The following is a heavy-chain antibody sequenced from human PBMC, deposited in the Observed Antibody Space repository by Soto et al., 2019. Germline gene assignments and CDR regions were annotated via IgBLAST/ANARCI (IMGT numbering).Heavy chain of an antibody. CDR2: ISYDGSNK. CDR3: AKEYYDSSGYYSYYFDY. CDR1: GFTFSSYG. J-gene: IGHJ4*02. Sequence: QVQLVESGGGVVQPGRSLRLSCAASGFTFSSYGMHWVRQAPGKGLEWVAVISYDGSNKYYADSVKGRFTISRDNSKNTLYLQMNSLRAEDTAVYYCAKEYYDSSGYYSYYFDYWGQGTLVTVSS. D-gene: IGHD3-22*01. V-gene: IGHV3-30*18.